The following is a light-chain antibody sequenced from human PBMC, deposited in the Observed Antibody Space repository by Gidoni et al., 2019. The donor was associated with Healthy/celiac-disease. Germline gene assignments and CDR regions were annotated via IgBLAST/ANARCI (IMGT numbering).Light chain of an antibody. CDR3: QQYGSSRT. CDR1: QSVSSSY. Sequence: EIALTQSPGTLSLSPGERATLPCRASQSVSSSYLAWYQQKPGQAPRLLIHGASSRATGLPARFSGSGSGTDFTLTISRLEPEDFAMYYCQQYGSSRTFGQGTKVEIK. J-gene: IGKJ1*01. CDR2: GAS. V-gene: IGKV3-20*01.